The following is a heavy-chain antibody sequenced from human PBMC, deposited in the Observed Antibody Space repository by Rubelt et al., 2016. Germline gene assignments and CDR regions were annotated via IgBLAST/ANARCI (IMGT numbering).Heavy chain of an antibody. D-gene: IGHD6-13*01. CDR3: ARDRDIVAAVGKYFFDY. CDR2: I. J-gene: IGHJ4*02. Sequence: IYYADSVKGRFTISRDNAKNSLYLQMNSLRAEDTALYYCARDRDIVAAVGKYFFDYWGQGTLVTVSS. V-gene: IGHV3-21*01.